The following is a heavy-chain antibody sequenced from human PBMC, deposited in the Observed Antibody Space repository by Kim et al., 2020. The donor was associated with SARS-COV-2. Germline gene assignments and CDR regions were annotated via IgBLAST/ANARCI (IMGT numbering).Heavy chain of an antibody. V-gene: IGHV4-59*01. D-gene: IGHD3-22*01. CDR3: ARNYDSSGYYIDY. Sequence: YSPSPTSQVTISVDTSKNPFSLKLSAVTAADTAVYYCARNYDSSGYYIDYWGQGTLVTVSS. J-gene: IGHJ4*02.